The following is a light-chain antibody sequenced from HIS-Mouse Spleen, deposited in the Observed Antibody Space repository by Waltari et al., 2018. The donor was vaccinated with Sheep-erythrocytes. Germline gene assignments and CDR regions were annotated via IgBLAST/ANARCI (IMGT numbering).Light chain of an antibody. CDR3: CSYAGSSTPWV. V-gene: IGLV2-23*01. CDR1: SSAGGSYNL. J-gene: IGLJ3*02. Sequence: QSALTQPASVSGSPGQSIPISCTGTSSAGGSYNLVSWYQQHPGKAPKLMIYEGSKRPSGVSNRFSGSKSGNTASLTISGLQAEDEADYYCCSYAGSSTPWVFGGGTKLTVL. CDR2: EGS.